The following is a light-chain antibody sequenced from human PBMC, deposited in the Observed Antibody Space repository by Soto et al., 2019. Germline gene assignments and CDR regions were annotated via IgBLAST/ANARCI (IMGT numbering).Light chain of an antibody. CDR3: TAYTRSTTYV. V-gene: IGLV2-18*02. J-gene: IGLJ1*01. CDR1: SSDVGGSNG. CDR2: DVS. Sequence: QSVLTQPPSVSGSPGQSVAISCTGTSSDVGGSNGVSWYQQPPGTAPKLMIYDVSNRPSGVPDRFSGSKSGNTASLTISGLQAEDVGDYSCTAYTRSTTYVFGTGPKVT.